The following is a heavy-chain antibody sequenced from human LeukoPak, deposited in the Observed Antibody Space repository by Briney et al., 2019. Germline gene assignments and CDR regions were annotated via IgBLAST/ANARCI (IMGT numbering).Heavy chain of an antibody. D-gene: IGHD4/OR15-4a*01. V-gene: IGHV1-69*13. Sequence: SVKVSCKPSGDTFSSYAISWVRQAPGQGLEWMGEIIPIFGTANYAQKFQGRVTITADESTSTAYMELSSLRSEDTAVYYCARVHGGLWGDDTRFDYWGQGTLVTVSS. CDR2: IIPIFGTA. J-gene: IGHJ4*02. CDR3: ARVHGGLWGDDTRFDY. CDR1: GDTFSSYA.